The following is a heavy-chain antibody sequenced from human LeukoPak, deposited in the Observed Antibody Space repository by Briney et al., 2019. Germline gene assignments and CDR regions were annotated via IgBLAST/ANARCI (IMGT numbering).Heavy chain of an antibody. CDR1: GGSISSGGYY. D-gene: IGHD2-2*01. Sequence: PSETLSLTCTVSGGSISSGGYYWSWTRQHPGKGLEWIGYIYYSGSTYYNPSLKSRVTISVDTSKNQFSLKLSSVTAADTAVYYCAGLITPYCSSTSCPWSNFDYWGQGTLVTVSS. CDR2: IYYSGST. CDR3: AGLITPYCSSTSCPWSNFDY. J-gene: IGHJ4*02. V-gene: IGHV4-31*03.